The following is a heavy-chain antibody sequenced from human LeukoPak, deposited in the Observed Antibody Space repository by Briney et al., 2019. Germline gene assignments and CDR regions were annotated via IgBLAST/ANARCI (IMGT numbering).Heavy chain of an antibody. Sequence: PSETLSLTCTVSGGSISSGSYYWGWLRQPPGKGLEWIGSIYYSGTAYYNPSLKSRVTISVGTSKKQFPLKLSSVTAADTAVYYCARDTIGIGLRLGEYTDYWGQGILVTVSS. CDR2: IYYSGTA. J-gene: IGHJ4*02. CDR3: ARDTIGIGLRLGEYTDY. CDR1: GGSISSGSYY. D-gene: IGHD3-16*01. V-gene: IGHV4-39*06.